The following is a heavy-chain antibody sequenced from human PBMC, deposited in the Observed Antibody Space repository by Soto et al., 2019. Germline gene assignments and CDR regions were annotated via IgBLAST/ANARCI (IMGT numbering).Heavy chain of an antibody. Sequence: EVQLLESGGGLVQPGGSLRLSCAASGFTFSSYAMSWVRQAPGKGLEWVSAISGSGGSTYYADSVKGRFTISRDNSKNTLYLQMNSLRAEDTAVYYCAKDPGGITMLVVVIFDYWGQGTLVTVSS. CDR1: GFTFSSYA. V-gene: IGHV3-23*01. CDR2: ISGSGGST. D-gene: IGHD3-22*01. J-gene: IGHJ4*02. CDR3: AKDPGGITMLVVVIFDY.